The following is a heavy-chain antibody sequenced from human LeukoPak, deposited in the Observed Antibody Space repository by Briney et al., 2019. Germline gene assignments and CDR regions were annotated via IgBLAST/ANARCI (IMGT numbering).Heavy chain of an antibody. Sequence: PSETLSLTCTVSGGSISSYYWSWIRQPPGKGLEWIGYIYYSGSTNYNPSLKSRVTISVDTSKNQFSLKLSSVTAADTAVYYCARLRRRGNCSGGSCYETPYYYYGMDVWGQGTTVTVSS. CDR3: ARLRRRGNCSGGSCYETPYYYYGMDV. D-gene: IGHD2-15*01. CDR2: IYYSGST. J-gene: IGHJ6*02. CDR1: GGSISSYY. V-gene: IGHV4-59*08.